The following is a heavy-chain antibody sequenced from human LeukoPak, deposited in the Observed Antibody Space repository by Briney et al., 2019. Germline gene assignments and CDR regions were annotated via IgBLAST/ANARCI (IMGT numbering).Heavy chain of an antibody. CDR1: GGSISSYY. V-gene: IGHV4-59*01. Sequence: SETLSLTCTVSGGSISSYYWSWIRQPPGKGLEWIGYIYYSGSTNYNPSLKSRVTISVDTSKNQFSLELSSVTAADTAVYYCARDLLGRYCSSTSCHNWFDHWGQGTLVTVSS. CDR3: ARDLLGRYCSSTSCHNWFDH. CDR2: IYYSGST. J-gene: IGHJ5*02. D-gene: IGHD2-2*01.